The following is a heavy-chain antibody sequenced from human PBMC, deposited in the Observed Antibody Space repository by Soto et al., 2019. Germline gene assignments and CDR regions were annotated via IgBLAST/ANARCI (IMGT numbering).Heavy chain of an antibody. J-gene: IGHJ4*02. Sequence: QVQLQESGPVLVKPSETLSLTCTVSGGSIGSGDYWWSWIRQSPGKGLEWIGCISYSGSNYYSPSIRSRVTISVDTAKNQFSVKLSSVTASDTDVYYCARASGGWYFDYWGQGTLVTVSS. D-gene: IGHD6-19*01. V-gene: IGHV4-30-4*01. CDR3: ARASGGWYFDY. CDR2: ISYSGSN. CDR1: GGSIGSGDYW.